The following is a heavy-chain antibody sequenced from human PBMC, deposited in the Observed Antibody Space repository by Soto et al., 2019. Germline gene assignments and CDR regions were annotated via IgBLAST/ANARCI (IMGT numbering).Heavy chain of an antibody. J-gene: IGHJ3*02. V-gene: IGHV3-33*01. CDR1: GFTFSSYG. CDR2: IWYDGSNK. D-gene: IGHD6-6*01. Sequence: GGSLRLSCAASGFTFSSYGMHWVRQAPGKGLEWAAVIWYDGSNKYYADSVKGRFTISRDNSKNTLYLQMNSLRAEDTAVYYCARYSEYSSSSNAFDIWGQGTMVTVSS. CDR3: ARYSEYSSSSNAFDI.